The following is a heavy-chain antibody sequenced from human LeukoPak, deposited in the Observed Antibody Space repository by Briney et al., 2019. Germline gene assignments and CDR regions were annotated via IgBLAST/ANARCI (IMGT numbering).Heavy chain of an antibody. CDR2: INIAGDT. CDR3: ARGVPFGEKGIDV. V-gene: IGHV3-13*01. CDR1: GFTFSSYD. D-gene: IGHD3-10*01. J-gene: IGHJ6*04. Sequence: PGGSLRLSCAASGFTFSSYDMYSLRQSTGEGLEWVSAINIAGDTYYAASVKGRFTISRENAKNSLSLQMNSLRAGDTAVYYCARGVPFGEKGIDVWGKGTTVTVSS.